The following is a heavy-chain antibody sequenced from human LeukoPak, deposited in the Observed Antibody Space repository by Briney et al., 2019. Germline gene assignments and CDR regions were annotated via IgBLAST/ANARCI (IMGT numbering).Heavy chain of an antibody. D-gene: IGHD4-17*01. V-gene: IGHV1-46*01. Sequence: ASVKVSCKASGYTFTSYYMHWVRQAPGRGLEWMGIINPSGGSTSYAQKFQGRVTITADESTSTAYMELSGLRSEDTAVYYCAREDRNVYGDYVGPYWFDPWGQGTLVTVSS. J-gene: IGHJ5*02. CDR2: INPSGGST. CDR3: AREDRNVYGDYVGPYWFDP. CDR1: GYTFTSYY.